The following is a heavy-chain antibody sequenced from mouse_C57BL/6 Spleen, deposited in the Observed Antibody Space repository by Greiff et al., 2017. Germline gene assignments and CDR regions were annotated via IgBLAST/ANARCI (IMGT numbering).Heavy chain of an antibody. D-gene: IGHD1-1*01. CDR2: IYPGSGST. CDR3: ARLGTTVVAPYWYFDV. Sequence: QVQLQQPGAELVKPGASVKMSCKASGYTFTSYWITWVKQRPGQGLEWIGDIYPGSGSTNYNEKFKSKATLTVDTSSGTAYMQLSSLTSEDSAVYYCARLGTTVVAPYWYFDVWGTGTTVTVSS. CDR1: GYTFTSYW. V-gene: IGHV1-55*01. J-gene: IGHJ1*03.